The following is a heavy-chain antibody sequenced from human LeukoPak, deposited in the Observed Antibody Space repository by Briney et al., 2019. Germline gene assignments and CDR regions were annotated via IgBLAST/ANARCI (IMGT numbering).Heavy chain of an antibody. Sequence: GASVKVSCKASGGTFSSRGLSWVRQAPGHGLGWMGGIIPIFGATNYAQNFQGRVTITMDESTSTAYMELSSLRADDTAVYYCARRWPHSSGYYLFDYWGQGTLVTVSS. CDR1: GGTFSSRG. J-gene: IGHJ4*02. D-gene: IGHD3-22*01. V-gene: IGHV1-69*05. CDR3: ARRWPHSSGYYLFDY. CDR2: IIPIFGAT.